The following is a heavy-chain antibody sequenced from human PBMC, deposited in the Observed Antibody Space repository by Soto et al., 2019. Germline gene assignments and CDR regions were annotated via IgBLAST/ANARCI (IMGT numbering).Heavy chain of an antibody. CDR1: GFGLFNSC. V-gene: IGHV1-18*04. CDR2: ISAYNGNT. CDR3: ARLGVTTSVYYYTMDV. D-gene: IGHD4-4*01. J-gene: IGHJ6*02. Sequence: ASVTVSSKSSGFGLFNSCFTWDRQAHGKGLEWMGWISAYNGNTIYAQNLQGRLTMTRDTSTSTAYMELRSLRSDDTAVYYCARLGVTTSVYYYTMDVWGQGTTVTVAS.